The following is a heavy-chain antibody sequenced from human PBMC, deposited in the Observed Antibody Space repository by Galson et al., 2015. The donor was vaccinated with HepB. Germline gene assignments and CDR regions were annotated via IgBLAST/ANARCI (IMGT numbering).Heavy chain of an antibody. CDR2: ISAYNGNT. V-gene: IGHV1-18*04. Sequence: SVKVSCKASGYTFTSYGISWVRQAPGQGLEWMGWISAYNGNTNYAQKLQGRVTMTTGTSTSTAYMELRSLRSDDTAVYYCARSGRYYDSSGYYNTYFDYWGQGTLVTVSS. CDR1: GYTFTSYG. J-gene: IGHJ4*02. CDR3: ARSGRYYDSSGYYNTYFDY. D-gene: IGHD3-22*01.